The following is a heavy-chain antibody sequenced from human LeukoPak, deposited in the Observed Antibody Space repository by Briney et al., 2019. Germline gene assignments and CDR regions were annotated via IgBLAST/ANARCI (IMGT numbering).Heavy chain of an antibody. J-gene: IGHJ4*02. V-gene: IGHV1-8*01. D-gene: IGHD2-15*01. CDR1: GYTFTSYD. Sequence: GASVKVSCKASGYTFTSYDINWVQQAPGQGLEWMGWMNANSGNTVYAEKLEGRVTMTRNTSISTAYMELSSLRSEDTAVYYCVLDCSGGSCYGDYWGQGTLVTVSS. CDR3: VLDCSGGSCYGDY. CDR2: MNANSGNT.